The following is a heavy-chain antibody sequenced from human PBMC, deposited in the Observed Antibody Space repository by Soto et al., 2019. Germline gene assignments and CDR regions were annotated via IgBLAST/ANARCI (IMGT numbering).Heavy chain of an antibody. D-gene: IGHD6-19*01. CDR1: GYSITNGYY. J-gene: IGHJ4*02. CDR2: VYHTGTA. Sequence: SETLSLTCAVSGYSITNGYYWGWIREPAGKGLEWIGTVYHTGTAYYNPSLKSRLTISVDASNNQFSLKVSSVTAADTAVYYCARTGFGTGWCFDYWGQGSLVTVSS. CDR3: ARTGFGTGWCFDY. V-gene: IGHV4-38-2*01.